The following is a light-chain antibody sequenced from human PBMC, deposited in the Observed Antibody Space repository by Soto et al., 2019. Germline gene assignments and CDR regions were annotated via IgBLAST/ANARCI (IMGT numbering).Light chain of an antibody. Sequence: DIEMTQSPSSLSASVGDRVTITCRASQTIRNYLAWYQQKPGEVPGLLIYAASTLQRGVPTRFNGSGSGTDFTLTITSLQPEDVATYYCQKYNSAPRTFGQGTKVEIK. J-gene: IGKJ1*01. V-gene: IGKV1-27*01. CDR2: AAS. CDR1: QTIRNY. CDR3: QKYNSAPRT.